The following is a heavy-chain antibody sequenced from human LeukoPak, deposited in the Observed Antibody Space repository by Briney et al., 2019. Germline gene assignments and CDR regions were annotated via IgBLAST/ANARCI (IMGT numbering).Heavy chain of an antibody. D-gene: IGHD5-18*01. V-gene: IGHV1-46*01. Sequence: ASVKVSCKASGYTFTGYYMHWVRQAPGQGLEWKGIINPSGGSTSYAQKFQGRVTMTRDTSTSTVYMELSSLRSEDTAVYYCARDHVERLRYYYYCMDVWGKGTTVTISS. J-gene: IGHJ6*03. CDR2: INPSGGST. CDR1: GYTFTGYY. CDR3: ARDHVERLRYYYYCMDV.